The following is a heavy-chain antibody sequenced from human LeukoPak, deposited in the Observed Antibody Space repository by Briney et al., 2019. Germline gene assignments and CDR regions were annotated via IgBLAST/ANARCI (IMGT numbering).Heavy chain of an antibody. Sequence: ASVKVSCKASGYTFTGYYMHWVRQAPGQGLEWMGWINPNSGGTNYAQKFQGRVTMTRDTSISTAYMELSRLRSEDTAVYYCARVDIVATNNWFDPWGQGTLVTVSS. D-gene: IGHD5-12*01. CDR2: INPNSGGT. CDR3: ARVDIVATNNWFDP. J-gene: IGHJ5*02. CDR1: GYTFTGYY. V-gene: IGHV1-2*02.